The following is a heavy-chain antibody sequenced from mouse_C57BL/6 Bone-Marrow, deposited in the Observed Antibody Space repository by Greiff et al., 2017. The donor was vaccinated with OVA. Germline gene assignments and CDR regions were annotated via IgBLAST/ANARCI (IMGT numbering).Heavy chain of an antibody. CDR3: ARNYDYEGYARDY. Sequence: VKLQESGPELVKPGASVKISCTASGSAFSSSWMNWVKPRPGTGLEWIGRIYPGDGDTNYPGTFPGKATQTADKSSSTAYMQLSSLTSEDSAVYVCARNYDYEGYARDYGGQGTAVTVAA. D-gene: IGHD2-4*01. CDR2: IYPGDGDT. V-gene: IGHV1-82*01. CDR1: GSAFSSSW. J-gene: IGHJ4*01.